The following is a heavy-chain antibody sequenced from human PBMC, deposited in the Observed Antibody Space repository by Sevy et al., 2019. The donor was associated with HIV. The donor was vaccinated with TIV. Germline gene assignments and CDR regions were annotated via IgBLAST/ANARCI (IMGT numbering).Heavy chain of an antibody. J-gene: IGHJ4*02. Sequence: SETLSLTCTVSGGSISSYYWSWIRQPPGKGLEWIGYIYYSGSTNYNPSLKSRVTISVDTSKNQFSLKLSSVTAADTAVYYCARGDGYNCDYWGQRTLVTASS. CDR2: IYYSGST. CDR1: GGSISSYY. D-gene: IGHD5-12*01. V-gene: IGHV4-59*01. CDR3: ARGDGYNCDY.